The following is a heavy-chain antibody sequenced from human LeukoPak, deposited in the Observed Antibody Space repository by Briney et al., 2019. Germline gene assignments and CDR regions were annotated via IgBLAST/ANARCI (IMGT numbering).Heavy chain of an antibody. CDR3: ARDLASGSYSPS. CDR1: GFTFSSYS. J-gene: IGHJ5*02. D-gene: IGHD1-26*01. Sequence: PGRSLRLSCAASGFTFSSYSMNWVRQAPGKGLEWVSSISSSSSYIYYADSVKGRFTISRDNAKNSLYLQMNSLRAEDTAVYYCARDLASGSYSPSWGRGTLVTVSS. CDR2: ISSSSSYI. V-gene: IGHV3-21*01.